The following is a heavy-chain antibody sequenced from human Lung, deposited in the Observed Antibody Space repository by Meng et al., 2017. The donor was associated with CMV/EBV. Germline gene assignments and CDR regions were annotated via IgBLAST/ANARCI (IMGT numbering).Heavy chain of an antibody. V-gene: IGHV4-31*03. Sequence: QRLMQEAGPGLVKPSQTRSLTCTFLGGSIGSGRYFWSWIPQHPGKGLEWIGYIYYTGSTFYNPSLKSRVTISVDTSKNQFSLKLIPATAADTAVYYCAREAGRDGYATPKFDYWGQGTLVTVSS. CDR2: IYYTGST. CDR1: GGSIGSGRYF. J-gene: IGHJ4*02. D-gene: IGHD5-24*01. CDR3: AREAGRDGYATPKFDY.